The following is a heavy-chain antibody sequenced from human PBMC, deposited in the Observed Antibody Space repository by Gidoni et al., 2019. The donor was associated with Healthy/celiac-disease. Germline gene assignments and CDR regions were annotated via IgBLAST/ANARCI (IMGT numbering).Heavy chain of an antibody. J-gene: IGHJ4*02. CDR2: IKSKTGGGTT. V-gene: IGHV3-15*01. CDR3: TTGWLLQHYYFDY. Sequence: EVQLVESGGGLLQPGGSLRLACPASGFTFTNAWMSWVRQAPGKGLEWVGRIKSKTGGGTTDYAATVKGRFTISRDDSKNKLYLKMNSLKTEDTAVYYCTTGWLLQHYYFDYWGQGTLVTVSS. D-gene: IGHD3-22*01. CDR1: GFTFTNAW.